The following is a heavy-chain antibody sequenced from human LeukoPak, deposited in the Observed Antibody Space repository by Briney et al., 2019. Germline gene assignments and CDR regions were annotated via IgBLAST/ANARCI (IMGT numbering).Heavy chain of an antibody. D-gene: IGHD5-24*01. Sequence: SETLSLTCTVSGGSISSSSYYWGWIRQPPGKGLEWIGSIYYSGSTYYNPSLKSRVTISVDTSKNQFSLKLSSVTAADTAVYYCARVMATVDAFDIWGQGTMVTVSS. CDR1: GGSISSSSYY. CDR3: ARVMATVDAFDI. CDR2: IYYSGST. V-gene: IGHV4-39*07. J-gene: IGHJ3*02.